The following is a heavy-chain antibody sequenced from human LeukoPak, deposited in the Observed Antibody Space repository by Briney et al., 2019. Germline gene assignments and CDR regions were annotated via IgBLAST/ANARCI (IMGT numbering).Heavy chain of an antibody. J-gene: IGHJ4*02. V-gene: IGHV4-59*01. CDR2: TYYSGST. CDR1: GGSISSYY. CDR3: ARDRPPATD. Sequence: PSETLSLTCTVSGGSISSYYWSWIRQPPGKGLEWIGYTYYSGSTNYNPSLKSRVTISVDTSKNQFSLKLSSVTAADTAVYYCARDRPPATDWGQGTLVTVSS.